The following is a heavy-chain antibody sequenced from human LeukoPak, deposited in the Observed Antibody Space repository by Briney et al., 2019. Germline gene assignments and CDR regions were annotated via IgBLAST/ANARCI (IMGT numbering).Heavy chain of an antibody. J-gene: IGHJ5*02. V-gene: IGHV1-8*01. CDR2: MNPNSGNT. CDR3: ARDYGDYYAEWFDP. D-gene: IGHD4-17*01. CDR1: GYTFTSYD. Sequence: ASVKVSCKASGYTFTSYDINWVRQATGQGLEWMGWMNPNSGNTGYAQKFQGRVTMTRNTSISTAYMELSSLRSDDTAVYYCARDYGDYYAEWFDPWGQGTLVTVSS.